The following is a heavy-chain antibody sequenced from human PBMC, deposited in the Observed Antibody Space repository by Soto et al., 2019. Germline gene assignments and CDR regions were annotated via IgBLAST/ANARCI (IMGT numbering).Heavy chain of an antibody. D-gene: IGHD5-12*01. CDR2: INHSGST. Sequence: SETLSLTCAVYGGSFSGYYWSWIRQPPGKGLEWIGEINHSGSTNYNPSLKSRVTISVDTSKNQFSLKLSSVTAADTAVYYCARRGRIVATIGYFDYWGQGTLVTV. CDR1: GGSFSGYY. J-gene: IGHJ4*02. V-gene: IGHV4-34*01. CDR3: ARRGRIVATIGYFDY.